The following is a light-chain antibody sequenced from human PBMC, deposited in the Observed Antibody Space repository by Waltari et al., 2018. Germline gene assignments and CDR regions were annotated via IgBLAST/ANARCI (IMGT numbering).Light chain of an antibody. CDR2: GAS. CDR3: QESYGLPYT. Sequence: IQMTQSPSSLSASVGDRVTITCRSSYSTDNFLNWYQQKPGKAPKVLIYGASTLQSGVPSRFSGSGSGTDFTLTISSLQPEDFATYYCQESYGLPYTFGQGTKLEIK. V-gene: IGKV1-39*01. CDR1: YSTDNF. J-gene: IGKJ2*01.